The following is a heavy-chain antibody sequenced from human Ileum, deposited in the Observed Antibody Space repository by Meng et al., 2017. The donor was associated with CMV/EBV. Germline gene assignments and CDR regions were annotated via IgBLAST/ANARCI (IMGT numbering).Heavy chain of an antibody. V-gene: IGHV3-30*02. Sequence: GGSLRLSCAGSGFTFSGYGMHWVRQAPGKGLEWVSFIRYDGDKIHYGDSVKGRFTISRDNSKNTLFLQANSLRTEDTAVYYCARDSKGVPDYWGQGTLVTVSS. J-gene: IGHJ4*02. CDR2: IRYDGDKI. D-gene: IGHD1-1*01. CDR3: ARDSKGVPDY. CDR1: GFTFSGYG.